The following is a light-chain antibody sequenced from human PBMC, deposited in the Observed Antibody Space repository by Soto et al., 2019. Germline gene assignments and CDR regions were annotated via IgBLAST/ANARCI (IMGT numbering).Light chain of an antibody. CDR1: QSVSSNN. CDR2: GAS. V-gene: IGKV3-20*01. J-gene: IGKJ2*01. CDR3: QQYGSSPVYT. Sequence: EIVLTQSPGTLSLSPGERATLSCRASQSVSSNNLAWYQQRPGQAPRVVIYGASTRATGIPERFSGSGSGTDFTLTISRLEPEDFAVYYCQQYGSSPVYTFGQGTKLEIK.